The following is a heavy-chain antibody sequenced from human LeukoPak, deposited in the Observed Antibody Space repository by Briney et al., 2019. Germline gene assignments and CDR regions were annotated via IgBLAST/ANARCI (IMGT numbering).Heavy chain of an antibody. CDR2: ISAYNGNT. CDR1: GYTFTSYG. Sequence: ASVTVSCKASGYTFTSYGIRWVRQAPGQGLEWMGWISAYNGNTNYAQKLQGRVTMTTDTSTSTAYMELRSLRSDDTAVYYCARTALWLRALDYWGQGTLVTVSS. J-gene: IGHJ4*02. V-gene: IGHV1-18*01. D-gene: IGHD2/OR15-2a*01. CDR3: ARTALWLRALDY.